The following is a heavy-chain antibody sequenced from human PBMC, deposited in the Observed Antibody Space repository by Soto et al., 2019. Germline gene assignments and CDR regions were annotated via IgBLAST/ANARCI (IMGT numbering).Heavy chain of an antibody. CDR2: TYYRSKWYN. CDR1: GDSVSSNSAA. J-gene: IGHJ6*02. CDR3: ARDKIAWRLGYCTNGVCYTNVNYYSGMDV. D-gene: IGHD2-8*01. Sequence: SQTLSLTCAISGDSVSSNSAAWNWIRQSPSRGLEWLGRTYYRSKWYNDYAVSVKSRITVNPDTSKNQFSLQLNSVTPEDTAVYYCARDKIAWRLGYCTNGVCYTNVNYYSGMDVWGQGTTVTVSS. V-gene: IGHV6-1*01.